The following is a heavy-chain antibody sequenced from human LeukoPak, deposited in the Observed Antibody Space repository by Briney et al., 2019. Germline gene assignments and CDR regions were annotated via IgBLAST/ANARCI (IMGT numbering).Heavy chain of an antibody. D-gene: IGHD6-13*01. Sequence: SETLSLTCTVSGGSISSYYWSWIRQPPGKGLEWIGYIYYSGSTNYNPSLKSRVTISVDTSKNQFSLKLSPVTAADTAVYYCARGRHSYSSSWYGYYFDYWGQGTLVTVSS. CDR3: ARGRHSYSSSWYGYYFDY. CDR2: IYYSGST. J-gene: IGHJ4*02. V-gene: IGHV4-59*01. CDR1: GGSISSYY.